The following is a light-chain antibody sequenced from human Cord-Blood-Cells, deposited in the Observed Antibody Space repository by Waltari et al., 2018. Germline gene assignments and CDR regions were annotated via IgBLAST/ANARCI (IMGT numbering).Light chain of an antibody. V-gene: IGLV3-21*02. J-gene: IGLJ2*01. CDR1: TIGSKS. Sequence: SYVLTQPPSVSVAPGQTARITCGGNTIGSKSLHRYQQKPGQAPVLVVYDDSDRPSGIPERFSGSNSGNTATLTISRVEAGDEADYYCQVWDSSSDHHVVFGGGTKLTVL. CDR3: QVWDSSSDHHVV. CDR2: DDS.